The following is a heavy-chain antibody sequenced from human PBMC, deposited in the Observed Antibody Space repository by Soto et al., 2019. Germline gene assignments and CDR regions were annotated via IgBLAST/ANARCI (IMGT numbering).Heavy chain of an antibody. V-gene: IGHV1-18*01. CDR1: GYTFTSNV. Sequence: QVQLVQSGGEVKKPGASVKVPCKASGYTFTSNVISWVRQAPGQGLEWMGWISVYSGNTNYAQKFQERVIMTTDTSTNTAYMELRSLRSDDTAVYYCARQRGPLVACPLRDWHFDLWGRGTLVSVSS. CDR2: ISVYSGNT. D-gene: IGHD2-8*02. J-gene: IGHJ2*01. CDR3: ARQRGPLVACPLRDWHFDL.